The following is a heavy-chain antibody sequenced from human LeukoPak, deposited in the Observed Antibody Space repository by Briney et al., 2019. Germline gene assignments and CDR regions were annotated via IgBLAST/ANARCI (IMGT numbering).Heavy chain of an antibody. CDR2: ISSRSDYI. J-gene: IGHJ1*01. D-gene: IGHD6-13*01. V-gene: IGHV3-21*04. Sequence: GGSLRPSCAASGFTFNTYAMNWVRQAPGKGLEWVSSISSRSDYIFYADSMKGRFTISRDNAKNSLYLQMNSLRAEDTAVYYCAKDQQLFEAYFQHWGQGTLVTVSS. CDR3: AKDQQLFEAYFQH. CDR1: GFTFNTYA.